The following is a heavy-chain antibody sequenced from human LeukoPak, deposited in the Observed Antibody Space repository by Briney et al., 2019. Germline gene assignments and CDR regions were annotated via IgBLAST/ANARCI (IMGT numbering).Heavy chain of an antibody. Sequence: GGSLRLSCAASGFTFSSYSMNWVRQAPGKGLEWVSSISSSSSYIYYADSVKGRFTISRDNAKNSLYLQMNSLRAEDTAVYYRARDSYDFWSGQNWFDPWGQGTLVTVSS. CDR2: ISSSSSYI. V-gene: IGHV3-21*01. CDR1: GFTFSSYS. CDR3: ARDSYDFWSGQNWFDP. D-gene: IGHD3-3*01. J-gene: IGHJ5*02.